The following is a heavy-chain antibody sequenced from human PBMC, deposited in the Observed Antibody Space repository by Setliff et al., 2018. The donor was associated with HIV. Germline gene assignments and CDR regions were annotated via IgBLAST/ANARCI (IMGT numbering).Heavy chain of an antibody. V-gene: IGHV1-46*01. D-gene: IGHD3-3*01. CDR2: INPTGGST. CDR1: GYSFTNHY. CDR3: ARDVSWRVRTYIDY. Sequence: GASVKVSCKPSGYSFTNHYMHWVRQAPGQGLEWMGVINPTGGSTRNTQKFQSRVAMTRDTSTSTVYMELSSLTAEDTAVYYCARDVSWRVRTYIDYWGQGALVTVSS. J-gene: IGHJ4*02.